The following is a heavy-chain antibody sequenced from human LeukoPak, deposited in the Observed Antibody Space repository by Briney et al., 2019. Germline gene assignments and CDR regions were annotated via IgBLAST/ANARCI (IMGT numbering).Heavy chain of an antibody. Sequence: PGGSLRLSCAASGYTFTSYTMNWVRQAPGKGLEWVSYISSSSSTIYYADSVKGRFTISRDNAKNSPYLRMNSLRAEDTAVYYCARGRYGDYLIDYWGQGTLVTVSS. D-gene: IGHD4-17*01. J-gene: IGHJ4*02. CDR1: GYTFTSYT. V-gene: IGHV3-48*04. CDR3: ARGRYGDYLIDY. CDR2: ISSSSSTI.